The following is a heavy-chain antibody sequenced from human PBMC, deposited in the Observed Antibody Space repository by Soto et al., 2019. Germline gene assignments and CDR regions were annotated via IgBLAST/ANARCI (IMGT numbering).Heavy chain of an antibody. CDR3: AKIGPHVLRFLEWLLYIDY. CDR1: GFTFSVYW. Sequence: GGSLRLSCAASGFTFSVYWISWVRQAPGKGLEWVANLKEDGSQKYYVDSVKGRFTISRDNAKNSVYLQMNSLRAEDTAVYYCAKIGPHVLRFLEWLLYIDYWGQGTQVTVSS. CDR2: LKEDGSQK. J-gene: IGHJ4*02. D-gene: IGHD3-3*01. V-gene: IGHV3-7*03.